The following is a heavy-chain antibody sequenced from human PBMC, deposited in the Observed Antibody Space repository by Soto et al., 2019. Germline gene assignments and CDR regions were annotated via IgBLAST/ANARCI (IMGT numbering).Heavy chain of an antibody. CDR3: ARLRYGGYDLNWFDP. CDR2: IFSNDEK. Sequence: QVTLKESGPVLVKPTETLTLTCTVSGFSLSNARMGVSWIRQPPGKALEWLAHIFSNDEKSYSTSLKSRLTATKDTPKSQVVLTMTTMDPVDTATYYCARLRYGGYDLNWFDPWGQGTLVTVSS. J-gene: IGHJ5*02. V-gene: IGHV2-26*01. CDR1: GFSLSNARMG. D-gene: IGHD5-12*01.